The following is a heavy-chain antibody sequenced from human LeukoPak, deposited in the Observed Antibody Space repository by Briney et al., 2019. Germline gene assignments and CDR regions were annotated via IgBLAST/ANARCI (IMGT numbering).Heavy chain of an antibody. CDR1: GYSISSGYY. J-gene: IGHJ6*04. V-gene: IGHV4-38-2*01. CDR2: IFHSGST. D-gene: IGHD3-10*01. CDR3: ARASGSYGSGSYYYYGMDV. Sequence: SETLSLTCAVSGYSISSGYYWGWIRQPPGKGLEWIGSIFHSGSTYYNPSLKSRVNMSVDTSKNQISLKLSTGTAADTAVYYCARASGSYGSGSYYYYGMDVWGKGTTVTVSS.